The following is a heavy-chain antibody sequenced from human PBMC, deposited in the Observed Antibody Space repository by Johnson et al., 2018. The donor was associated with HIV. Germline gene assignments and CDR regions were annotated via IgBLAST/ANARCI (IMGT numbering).Heavy chain of an antibody. CDR2: ISYDGSNK. CDR3: AREPGLVAAFDI. CDR1: GFTFSTFA. Sequence: QVQLVESGGGVVHPGGSLRLSCAASGFTFSTFAIHWVRQAPGKGLDCVAVISYDGSNKYYADSVKGRFTISRDNSKNTLYLQMNSLRAEDTAVYYCAREPGLVAAFDIWGQGTMVTVSS. V-gene: IGHV3-30-3*01. J-gene: IGHJ3*02. D-gene: IGHD6-19*01.